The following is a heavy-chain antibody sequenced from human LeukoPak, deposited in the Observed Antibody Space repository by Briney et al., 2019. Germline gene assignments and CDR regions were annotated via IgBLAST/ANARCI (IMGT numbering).Heavy chain of an antibody. CDR3: VTGTVEWKNDFDI. V-gene: IGHV3-30*03. Sequence: GGSLRLSCAVSGFIFSNYGMHWVRQAPGKGLEWVAVASHDGGSKDYADSVKGRFTVSRDNSKNTLYLQMNSLRVEDTAEYYCVTGTVEWKNDFDIWGQGTMVTVSS. J-gene: IGHJ3*02. CDR2: ASHDGGSK. CDR1: GFIFSNYG. D-gene: IGHD3-3*01.